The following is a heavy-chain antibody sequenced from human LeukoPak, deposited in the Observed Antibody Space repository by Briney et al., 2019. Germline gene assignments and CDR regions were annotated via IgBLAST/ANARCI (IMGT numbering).Heavy chain of an antibody. CDR1: GYTFTGYF. Sequence: GASVKVSCKASGYTFTGYFVHWVRQAPGQGLQWMGWINPNTGGTNYAQKFQGRVTMTRDTSISTAYMELSRLRSDDTAVYYCARSGYVNFDYWGQGTLVTVSS. V-gene: IGHV1-2*02. D-gene: IGHD6-25*01. CDR3: ARSGYVNFDY. CDR2: INPNTGGT. J-gene: IGHJ4*02.